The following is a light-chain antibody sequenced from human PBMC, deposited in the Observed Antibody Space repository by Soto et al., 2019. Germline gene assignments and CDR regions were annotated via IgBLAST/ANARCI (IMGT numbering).Light chain of an antibody. V-gene: IGLV1-44*01. CDR3: AAWDDSLIALL. CDR1: YSNVGSNV. CDR2: SND. J-gene: IGLJ3*02. Sequence: QSVLTQPPSSSGTPGQRVTISCSGTYSNVGSNVVNWYQQFPGAAPKLVIYSNDRRPSGVPDRFFGSKSGASASLAISGLQTEDEADYYCAAWDDSLIALLFGGGTKVTVL.